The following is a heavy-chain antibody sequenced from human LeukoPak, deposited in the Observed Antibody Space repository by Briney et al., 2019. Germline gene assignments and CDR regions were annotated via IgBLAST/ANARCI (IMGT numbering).Heavy chain of an antibody. J-gene: IGHJ4*02. CDR1: GVTFSSYA. CDR3: AKDQGAKQQLVQWDY. V-gene: IGHV3-23*01. D-gene: IGHD6-13*01. Sequence: GGSLRLSCAASGVTFSSYAMSWVRQAPGKGLEWVSAISGSGGSTYYADSVKGRFTISRDNSKNTLYLQMNSLRAEDTAVHYCAKDQGAKQQLVQWDYWGQGTLVTVSS. CDR2: ISGSGGST.